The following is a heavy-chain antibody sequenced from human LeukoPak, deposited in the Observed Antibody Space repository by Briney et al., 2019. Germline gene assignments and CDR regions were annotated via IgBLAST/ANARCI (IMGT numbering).Heavy chain of an antibody. V-gene: IGHV1-69*05. CDR2: IIPIFGTA. J-gene: IGHJ4*02. CDR3: ARSFLAAAGIFSAGGYFDY. CDR1: GGTFSSYA. D-gene: IGHD6-13*01. Sequence: SVKVSSKASGGTFSSYAISWVRQAPGQGLEWMGGIIPIFGTANYAQKFQGRVTITTDESTSTAYMELSSLRSEDTAVYYCARSFLAAAGIFSAGGYFDYWGQGTLVTVSS.